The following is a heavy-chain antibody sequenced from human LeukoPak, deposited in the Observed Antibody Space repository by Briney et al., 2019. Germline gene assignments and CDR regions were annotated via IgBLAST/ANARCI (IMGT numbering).Heavy chain of an antibody. V-gene: IGHV3-15*01. CDR3: TTIFERDPTGTTNDAFDI. D-gene: IGHD1-1*01. CDR2: IKSKTDGGTT. Sequence: PGGSLRLSCAASGFTFSNAWMSWVRQAPGKGLEWVGRIKSKTDGGTTDYAAPVKGRFTISRDDSKNTLYLQMNSLKTEDTAVYYCTTIFERDPTGTTNDAFDIWGQGTMVTVSS. J-gene: IGHJ3*02. CDR1: GFTFSNAW.